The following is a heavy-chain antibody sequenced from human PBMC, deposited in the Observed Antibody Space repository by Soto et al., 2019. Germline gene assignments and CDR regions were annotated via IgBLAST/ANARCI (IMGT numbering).Heavy chain of an antibody. V-gene: IGHV4-30-2*01. CDR3: ARGLAVRGSYGLDV. CDR1: GASISRGGSS. D-gene: IGHD3-10*01. Sequence: SETLSLTCAVSGASISRGGSSWSWIRQAPGTGLEWIGYVYHNGITNYNPSLKSRVTISVDKSQNQFSLSLNSVTAADTAVYYCARGLAVRGSYGLDVWGQGTTVTVSS. CDR2: VYHNGIT. J-gene: IGHJ6*02.